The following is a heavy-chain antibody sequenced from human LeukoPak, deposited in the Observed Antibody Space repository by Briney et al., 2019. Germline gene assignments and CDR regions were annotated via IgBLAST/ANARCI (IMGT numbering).Heavy chain of an antibody. CDR3: TRLGAVEMATIIGY. CDR1: GFTFSGSA. J-gene: IGHJ4*02. V-gene: IGHV3-73*01. CDR2: IRSKAKSYAT. D-gene: IGHD5-24*01. Sequence: GRSLRLSCAASGFTFSGSAMHWVRQASGKRLEWGSRIRSKAKSYATAYAASVKGRLTISRDDSKNTAYLKMSSVKTEDTAVYYCTRLGAVEMATIIGYWGQGTLVTVSS.